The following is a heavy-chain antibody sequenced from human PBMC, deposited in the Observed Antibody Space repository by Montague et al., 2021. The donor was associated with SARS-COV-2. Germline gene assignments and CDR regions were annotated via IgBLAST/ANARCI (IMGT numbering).Heavy chain of an antibody. D-gene: IGHD6-19*01. J-gene: IGHJ4*02. CDR2: ISTDDGSTT. CDR1: GFTFSNYW. Sequence: SLKLSCAASGFTFSNYWMHWVRQVPGKGLVWVSRISTDDGSTTTYAYSVKGQFTISEDNAKNPLYLQMNSRRAEDTAEYYCARDLSSGWFRYFDYWGQGTLVTVSS. V-gene: IGHV3-74*01. CDR3: ARDLSSGWFRYFDY.